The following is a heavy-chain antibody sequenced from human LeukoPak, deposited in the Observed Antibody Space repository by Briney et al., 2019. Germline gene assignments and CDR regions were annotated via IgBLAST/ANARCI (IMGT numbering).Heavy chain of an antibody. J-gene: IGHJ3*02. CDR2: INSDGSST. V-gene: IGHV3-74*01. CDR3: ARDLGYCTGGVCYTDAFDI. D-gene: IGHD2-8*02. Sequence: GGSLRLSCAASGFTFSSYWMHWVRQAPGKGLVWVSRINSDGSSTSYADSVKGRFTISRDNAKNTLYLQMNSLRAEDTAVYYCARDLGYCTGGVCYTDAFDIWGQGTMVTVSS. CDR1: GFTFSSYW.